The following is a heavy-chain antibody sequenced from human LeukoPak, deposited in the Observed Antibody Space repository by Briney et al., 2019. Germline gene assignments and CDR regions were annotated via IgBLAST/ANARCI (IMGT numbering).Heavy chain of an antibody. D-gene: IGHD3-22*01. J-gene: IGHJ3*02. CDR2: IYYSGST. CDR1: GGSTSSDY. Sequence: SETLSLTCTVSGGSTSSDYWSWIRQPPGKGLEWIGYIYYSGSTNYNPSLKSRVTISVDTSKNQFSLKLSSVTAADTAVYYCARRGYDDSSGYLHAFDIWGQGTMVTVSS. V-gene: IGHV4-59*08. CDR3: ARRGYDDSSGYLHAFDI.